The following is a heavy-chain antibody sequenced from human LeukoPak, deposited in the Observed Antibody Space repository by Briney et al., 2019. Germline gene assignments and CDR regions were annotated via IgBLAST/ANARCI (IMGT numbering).Heavy chain of an antibody. D-gene: IGHD3-22*01. CDR3: TRIFYYGTRGYYPDF. J-gene: IGHJ4*02. V-gene: IGHV3-72*01. Sequence: GGSLRLSCAASGFTFSDHHMDWVRQAPGKGLEWIGRSKNKDYAYSTVYAASVKGRFTSSRDDPKNSLYLQMNSLTTEDTAVYYCTRIFYYGTRGYYPDFWGQGTLVTVSS. CDR1: GFTFSDHH. CDR2: SKNKDYAYST.